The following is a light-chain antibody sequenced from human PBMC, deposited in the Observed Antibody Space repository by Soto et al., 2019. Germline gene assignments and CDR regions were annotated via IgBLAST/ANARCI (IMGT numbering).Light chain of an antibody. CDR2: GAS. V-gene: IGKV3-15*01. CDR3: QQYNNWPRT. Sequence: EIVITQSPATLSVSPGEGATLSCRASQSVSSNLAWYQQKPGQAPRLLIYGASTRATGIPARFSGSGSGTEFTLNISSLQYEDFGVYYCQQYNNWPRTFGQGTKVDIK. J-gene: IGKJ1*01. CDR1: QSVSSN.